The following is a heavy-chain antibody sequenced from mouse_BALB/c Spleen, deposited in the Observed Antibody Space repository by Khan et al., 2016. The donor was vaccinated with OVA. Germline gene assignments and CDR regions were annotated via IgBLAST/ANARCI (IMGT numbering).Heavy chain of an antibody. J-gene: IGHJ3*01. CDR1: GFSLTNYG. D-gene: IGHD2-4*01. Sequence: QVQLKQSGPGLVQSSQSLSITCTVSGFSLTNYGVHWVRQSPGKGLEWLGLIWSGGSTDYNAAFISRLSISKDNSKSQVFFKMNSLQANDTAIYYCARNYDYDEGLAYWGQGTLVTVSA. CDR2: IWSGGST. V-gene: IGHV2-2*02. CDR3: ARNYDYDEGLAY.